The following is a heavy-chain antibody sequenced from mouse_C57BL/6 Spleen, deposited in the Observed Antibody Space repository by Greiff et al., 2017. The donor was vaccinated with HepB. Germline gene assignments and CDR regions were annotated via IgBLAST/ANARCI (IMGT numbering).Heavy chain of an antibody. CDR1: GFSLTSYG. CDR2: IWRGGST. D-gene: IGHD1-1*01. Sequence: QVQLQQSGPGLVQPSQSLSITCTVSGFSLTSYGVHWVRQSPGKGLEWMGVIWRGGSTDYNAAFMSRLSITKDNSKSQVFFKMNSLQADDTAIYYCAKKLLPQLGYFDVWGTGTTVTVSS. J-gene: IGHJ1*03. V-gene: IGHV2-5*01. CDR3: AKKLLPQLGYFDV.